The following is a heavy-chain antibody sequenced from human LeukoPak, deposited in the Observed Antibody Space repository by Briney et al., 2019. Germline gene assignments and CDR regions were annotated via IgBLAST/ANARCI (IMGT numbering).Heavy chain of an antibody. CDR2: INHSGST. CDR3: AREVVVVPAATGDVYSIPNWFDP. D-gene: IGHD2-2*01. V-gene: IGHV4-34*01. Sequence: GSLRLSCAASGFTFSSYGMHWVRQAPGKGLEWIGEINHSGSTNYNPSLKSRATISVDTSKNQFSLKLSSVTAADTAVYYCAREVVVVPAATGDVYSIPNWFDPWGQGTLVTVSS. CDR1: GFTFSSYG. J-gene: IGHJ5*02.